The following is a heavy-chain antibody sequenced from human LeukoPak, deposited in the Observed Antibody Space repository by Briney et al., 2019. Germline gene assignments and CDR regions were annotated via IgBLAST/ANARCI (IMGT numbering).Heavy chain of an antibody. CDR1: GGSFSGYY. CDR2: INHSGST. V-gene: IGHV4-34*01. D-gene: IGHD5-12*01. CDR3: ARRHKMGYLGDYYYYMDV. J-gene: IGHJ6*03. Sequence: SETLSLTCAVYGGSFSGYYWSWIRQPPGKGLEWIGEINHSGSTNYNPSLKSRVTISVDTSKNQFSLKLSSVTAADTAVYYCARRHKMGYLGDYYYYMDVWGKGTTVTISS.